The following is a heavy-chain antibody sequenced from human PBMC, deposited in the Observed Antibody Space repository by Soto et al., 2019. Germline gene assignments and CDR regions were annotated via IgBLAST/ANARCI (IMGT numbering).Heavy chain of an antibody. CDR2: FDPEDGET. Sequence: QVQLVQSGAEVKKPGASVKVSCKVSGYTLTELSMHWVRQAPGKGLEWMGGFDPEDGETIYAQKFQGRVTLNESTSXDTAYMELSSLRSEDTAVYYCATVYYDSSGTNLDYWGQGTLVTVSS. CDR3: ATVYYDSSGTNLDY. D-gene: IGHD3-22*01. CDR1: GYTLTELS. V-gene: IGHV1-24*01. J-gene: IGHJ4*02.